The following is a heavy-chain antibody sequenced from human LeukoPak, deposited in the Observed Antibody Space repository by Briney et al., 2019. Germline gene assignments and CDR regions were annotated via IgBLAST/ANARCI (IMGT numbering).Heavy chain of an antibody. CDR1: GGSISSYY. D-gene: IGHD3-3*01. CDR2: IYYSGST. Sequence: ETLSLTCTVSGGSISSYYWSWIRQPPGKGLEWIGYIYYSGSTNYNPSLKSRVTISVDTSKNQFSLKLSSVTAADTAVYYCARDFWSGYENTDAFGIWGQGTMVTVSS. CDR3: ARDFWSGYENTDAFGI. V-gene: IGHV4-59*01. J-gene: IGHJ3*02.